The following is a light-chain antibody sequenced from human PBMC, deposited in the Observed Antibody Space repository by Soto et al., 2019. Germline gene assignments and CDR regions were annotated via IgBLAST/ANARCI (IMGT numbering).Light chain of an antibody. CDR1: SGDIGSYNR. CDR3: SSYTKINTRPCV. V-gene: IGLV2-14*01. Sequence: QSVLTQPASVSGSPGQSITISCTGTSGDIGSYNRVSWYQQHPGKAPKLIIYEVTDRPSGVSNRFSGSKSGNTASLTISGLQAEDEAEYYCSSYTKINTRPCVFGTGTKLTVL. CDR2: EVT. J-gene: IGLJ1*01.